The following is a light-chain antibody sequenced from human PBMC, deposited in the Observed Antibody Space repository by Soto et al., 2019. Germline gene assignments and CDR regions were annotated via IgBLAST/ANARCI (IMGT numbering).Light chain of an antibody. J-gene: IGKJ2*01. Sequence: DFVLTQSPDSLALSVGERATINCKSSQSVLYSSNNRNYLAWYKQRPGQPPKLLIYWASTRESGVPDRLSGSGSGTDFTLTITGLQAEDAAVSYCQHYYSTQYTFGQGNKLEIK. V-gene: IGKV4-1*01. CDR2: WAS. CDR3: QHYYSTQYT. CDR1: QSVLYSSNNRNY.